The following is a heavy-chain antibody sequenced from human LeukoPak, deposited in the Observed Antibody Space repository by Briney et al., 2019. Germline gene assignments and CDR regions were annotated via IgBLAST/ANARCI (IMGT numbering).Heavy chain of an antibody. D-gene: IGHD1-1*01. CDR1: GYTFTGYY. V-gene: IGHV1-18*04. Sequence: GASVKVSCKASGYTFTGYYMHWVRQAPGQGLEWMGWISSHNGKTNYAQNLQDRITMTTDTSTTTAYLELRSLKSDDTAVYFCARQYCITTDCSMIQTYFDYWGQGTLVTVSS. J-gene: IGHJ4*02. CDR3: ARQYCITTDCSMIQTYFDY. CDR2: ISSHNGKT.